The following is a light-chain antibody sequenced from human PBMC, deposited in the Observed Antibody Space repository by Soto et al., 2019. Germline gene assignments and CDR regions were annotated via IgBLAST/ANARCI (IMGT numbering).Light chain of an antibody. V-gene: IGKV3-11*01. CDR1: QSIGNY. CDR3: QQRKNWQVT. J-gene: IGKJ5*01. Sequence: EIVLTQSPVTLSLSPGERAALSFRASQSIGNYLAWYQQKPGQAPRLLIYDASNRATGIPARFTGSGSETDFTLTISSLEPEDFAVYYCQQRKNWQVTFGQGTRLEI. CDR2: DAS.